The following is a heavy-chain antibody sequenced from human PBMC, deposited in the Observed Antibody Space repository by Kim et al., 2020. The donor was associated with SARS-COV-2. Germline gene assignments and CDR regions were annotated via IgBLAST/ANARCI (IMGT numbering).Heavy chain of an antibody. CDR3: ARGWVATTPFDY. J-gene: IGHJ4*02. CDR1: GFTFSSYA. V-gene: IGHV3-30*04. CDR2: ISYDGSNK. D-gene: IGHD5-12*01. Sequence: GRSLRLSCAASGFTFSSYAMHWVRQAPGKGLEWVAVISYDGSNKYYADSVKGRFTISRDNSKNTLYLQMNSLRAEDTAVYYCARGWVATTPFDYWGQGT.